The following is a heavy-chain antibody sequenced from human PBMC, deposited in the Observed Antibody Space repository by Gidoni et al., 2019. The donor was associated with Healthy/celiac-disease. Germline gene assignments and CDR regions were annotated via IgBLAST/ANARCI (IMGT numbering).Heavy chain of an antibody. CDR2: IYWADDT. D-gene: IGHD2-21*02. CDR3: AHATEVPTIVVVTATRNNWFDP. V-gene: IGHV2-5*02. J-gene: IGHJ5*02. Sequence: QITLKESGPTLVKPTQTLTLTCTFSGFSLSTSGVGVGWVRKPPGKALEWLALIYWADDTRYSPSLKSRLTITKDTSKNQVVLTMTNMDPVDTATYYCAHATEVPTIVVVTATRNNWFDPWGQGTLVTVAS. CDR1: GFSLSTSGVG.